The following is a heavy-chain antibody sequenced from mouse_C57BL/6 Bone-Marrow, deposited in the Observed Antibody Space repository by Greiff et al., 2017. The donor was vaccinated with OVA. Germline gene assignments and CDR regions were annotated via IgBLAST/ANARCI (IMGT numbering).Heavy chain of an antibody. V-gene: IGHV5-4*01. CDR1: GFTFSSYA. D-gene: IGHD1-1*01. Sequence: EVKLMESGGGLVKPGGSLKLSCAASGFTFSSYAMSWVRQTPEKRLEWVATISDGGSYTYYPDNVKGRFTISRDNAKNNLYLQMSHLKSEDTAMYYCARDPSYYYGSSDGDYWYFEVGGTGNTVTVSS. J-gene: IGHJ1*03. CDR2: ISDGGSYT. CDR3: ARDPSYYYGSSDGDYWYFEV.